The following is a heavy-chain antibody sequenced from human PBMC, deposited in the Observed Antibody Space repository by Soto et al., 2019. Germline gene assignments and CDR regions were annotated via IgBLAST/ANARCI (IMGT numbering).Heavy chain of an antibody. CDR1: GFTFSSYG. CDR3: AKVKSYYYYYYGMDV. V-gene: IGHV3-30*18. CDR2: ISYDGGNK. Sequence: PGGSLRLSCAASGFTFSSYGMHWVRQAPGKGLEWVAVISYDGGNKYYADSVKGRFTISRDNSKNTLYLQMNSLRAEDTAVYYCAKVKSYYYYYYGMDVWGQGTTVTVSS. J-gene: IGHJ6*02.